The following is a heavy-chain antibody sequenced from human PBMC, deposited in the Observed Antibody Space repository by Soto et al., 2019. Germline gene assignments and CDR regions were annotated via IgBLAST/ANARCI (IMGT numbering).Heavy chain of an antibody. J-gene: IGHJ4*02. V-gene: IGHV3-30-3*01. CDR1: GFTFSSYA. D-gene: IGHD2-15*01. CDR3: ARFKGCSGGSCYPYFDY. CDR2: MSYDGSNK. Sequence: QVQLVESGGGVVQPGRSLRLSCAASGFTFSSYAMHWVRQAPGKGLVWVAVMSYDGSNKYYADSVKGRFTISRDNSKNTLYLQMNSLRAEDTAVYYCARFKGCSGGSCYPYFDYWGQGTLVTVSS.